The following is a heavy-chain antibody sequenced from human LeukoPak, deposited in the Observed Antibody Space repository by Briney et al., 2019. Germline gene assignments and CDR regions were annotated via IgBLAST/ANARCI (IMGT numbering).Heavy chain of an antibody. CDR2: IYYSGST. V-gene: IGHV4-59*01. J-gene: IGHJ4*02. CDR3: ARRSLGYSYGLDY. Sequence: SETLSLTCTVSGGSISSYYWSWIRQPPGKGLEWIGYIYYSGSTNYNPSLKSRVTISVDTSKNQFSLKLSSVTAADTAVYYCARRSLGYSYGLDYWGQGTLVTVSS. D-gene: IGHD5-18*01. CDR1: GGSISSYY.